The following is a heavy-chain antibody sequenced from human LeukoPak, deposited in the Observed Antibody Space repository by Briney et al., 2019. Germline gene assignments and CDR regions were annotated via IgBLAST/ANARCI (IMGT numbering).Heavy chain of an antibody. V-gene: IGHV1-2*02. Sequence: GASVKVSCKASAYSFTDYYMHWVRQAPGQGLEWMGWINPNSGGTNYAQKLQGRVTMTTDTSTSTAYMELRSLRSDDTAVYYCARDVGATEALDYWGQGTLVTVSS. D-gene: IGHD1-26*01. CDR3: ARDVGATEALDY. J-gene: IGHJ4*02. CDR1: AYSFTDYY. CDR2: INPNSGGT.